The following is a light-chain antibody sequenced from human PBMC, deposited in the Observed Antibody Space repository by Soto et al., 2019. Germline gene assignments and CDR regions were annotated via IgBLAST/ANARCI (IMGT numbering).Light chain of an antibody. Sequence: EIVLTQSPATLSLSPGERATLSCRACQSVSNYLAWYQQKPGQAPRLLIYDASNRATGIPARFSGSGSGTDFTLTISTLEPEDFAVYYCQQHINRLSFGGGTKVEIK. J-gene: IGKJ4*01. V-gene: IGKV3-11*01. CDR1: QSVSNY. CDR3: QQHINRLS. CDR2: DAS.